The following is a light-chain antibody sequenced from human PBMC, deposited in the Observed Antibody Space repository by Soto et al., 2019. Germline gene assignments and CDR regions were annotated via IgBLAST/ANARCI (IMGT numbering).Light chain of an antibody. J-gene: IGKJ1*01. CDR2: AAS. CDR1: QGISTY. V-gene: IGKV1-27*01. CDR3: QNYNAAPWT. Sequence: DIQMTQSPSSLSASVGDRVTITCRASQGISTYLVWYQQKPGTVPKLLIFAASTLHSGIPSRFSGSGSGTDFTLAISSLQPDDAATYYCQNYNAAPWTCGQGTKVEIK.